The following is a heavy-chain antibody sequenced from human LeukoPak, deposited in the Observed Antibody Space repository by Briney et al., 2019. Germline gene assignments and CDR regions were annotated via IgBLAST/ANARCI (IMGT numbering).Heavy chain of an antibody. CDR2: IKQDGSEK. D-gene: IGHD3-3*01. Sequence: ETLSLTCTVSGYSISSAYYWRWPRQPPGKGLEWAANIKQDGSEKYYVDCVKGRCNIYRDNAKNSLYQQMNSLRAEDAAVYYCARDSSVTIFGVALDAFDIWGQGTMVTVCS. CDR3: ARDSSVTIFGVALDAFDI. V-gene: IGHV3-7*01. J-gene: IGHJ3*02. CDR1: GYSISSAYY.